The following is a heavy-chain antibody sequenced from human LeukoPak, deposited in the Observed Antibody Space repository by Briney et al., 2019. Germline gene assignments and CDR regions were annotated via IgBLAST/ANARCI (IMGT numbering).Heavy chain of an antibody. Sequence: GGSLRLPCAASGFTFSSYAMHWVRQAPGEGLEYVSAISSNGGSTYYANSVKGRFTISRDNSKNTLYLQMGSLRAEDMAVYYCARGEEVLGYCSSTSCYAFDYWGQGTLVTVSS. J-gene: IGHJ4*02. CDR3: ARGEEVLGYCSSTSCYAFDY. D-gene: IGHD2-2*01. CDR2: ISSNGGST. V-gene: IGHV3-64*01. CDR1: GFTFSSYA.